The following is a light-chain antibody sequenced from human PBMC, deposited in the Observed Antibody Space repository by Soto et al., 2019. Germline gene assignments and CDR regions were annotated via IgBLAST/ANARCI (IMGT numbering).Light chain of an antibody. Sequence: EILMTQSPATLSLSPGERATLSCRASQSVSSNLVWYQQKPGQAPRLLIYGASTRATGIPARFSGSGSGTEFTLTISSLQSEDFAVYYCQQYNNWPPWTFDQGTKVEIK. CDR3: QQYNNWPPWT. J-gene: IGKJ1*01. CDR1: QSVSSN. V-gene: IGKV3-15*01. CDR2: GAS.